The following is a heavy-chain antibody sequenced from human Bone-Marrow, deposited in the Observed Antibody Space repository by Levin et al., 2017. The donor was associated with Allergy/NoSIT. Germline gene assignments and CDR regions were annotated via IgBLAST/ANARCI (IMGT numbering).Heavy chain of an antibody. V-gene: IGHV3-7*01. CDR1: GFTFSSYW. Sequence: GESLKISCAASGFTFSSYWMSWVRQAPGKGLEWVANIKQDGSEKYYVDSVKGRFTISRDNAKNSLYLQMNSLRAEDTAVYYCARGGGYSYGYYYYYGMDVWGQGTTVTVSS. D-gene: IGHD5-18*01. J-gene: IGHJ6*02. CDR2: IKQDGSEK. CDR3: ARGGGYSYGYYYYYGMDV.